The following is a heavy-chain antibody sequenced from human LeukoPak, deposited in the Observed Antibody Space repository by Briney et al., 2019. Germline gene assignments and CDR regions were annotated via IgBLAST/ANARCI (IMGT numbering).Heavy chain of an antibody. CDR3: ARGITIFGVVKCYFDY. J-gene: IGHJ4*02. Sequence: PSETLSLTCTVSGGSISSYYWSWIRQPPGKGLEWIGYIYYSGSTNYNPSLKSRVTISVDTSKNQFSLKLSSVTAADTAVYYCARGITIFGVVKCYFDYWGQGTLVTVSS. V-gene: IGHV4-59*01. CDR2: IYYSGST. D-gene: IGHD3-3*01. CDR1: GGSISSYY.